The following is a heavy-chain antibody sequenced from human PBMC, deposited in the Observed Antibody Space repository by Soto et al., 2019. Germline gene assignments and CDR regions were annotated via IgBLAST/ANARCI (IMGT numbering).Heavy chain of an antibody. V-gene: IGHV3-23*01. Sequence: GGSLRLSCSAAGFSISDYAMSWVRQAPGKGREWVSSISDSGTKTFYADSVKGRFAISSDTSKNTVYMQMNNLRAEDTALYFCAKDGIRKDDYWGQGTVVTVS. J-gene: IGHJ4*02. CDR2: ISDSGTKT. CDR1: GFSISDYA. CDR3: AKDGIRKDDY.